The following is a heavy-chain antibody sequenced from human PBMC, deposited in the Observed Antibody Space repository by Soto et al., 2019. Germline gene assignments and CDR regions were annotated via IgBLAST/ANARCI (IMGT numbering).Heavy chain of an antibody. CDR1: GCSFSSYG. V-gene: IGHV3-30*18. CDR2: ISYDGSNK. CDR3: AKGPFFRDYYDGMDV. J-gene: IGHJ6*02. Sequence: SLRRSCAASGCSFSSYGMHWVRQSPGKGLEWVAVISYDGSNKYYADSVKGRFTISRHNSKNTLYLPMTSLRAEDTAVSYCAKGPFFRDYYDGMDVWGQGTTLTASS. D-gene: IGHD3-3*01.